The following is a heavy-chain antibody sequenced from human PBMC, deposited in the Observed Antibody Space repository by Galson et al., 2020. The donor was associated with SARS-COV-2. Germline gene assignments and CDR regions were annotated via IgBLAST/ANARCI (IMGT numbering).Heavy chain of an antibody. D-gene: IGHD6-13*01. J-gene: IGHJ5*02. CDR2: IYTSGST. CDR1: GGSISSGSYY. CDR3: ARGIAAAGFNP. Sequence: SETLSLTCTVSGGSISSGSYYWSWIRQPAGKGLEWIGRIYTSGSTNYNPSLKSRVTISVDTSKNQFSLKLSSVTAADTAVYYCARGIAAAGFNPWGQGTLVTVSS. V-gene: IGHV4-61*02.